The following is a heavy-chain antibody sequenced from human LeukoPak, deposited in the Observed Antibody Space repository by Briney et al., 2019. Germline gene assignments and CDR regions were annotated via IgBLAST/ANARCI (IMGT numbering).Heavy chain of an antibody. CDR2: IYYSGST. V-gene: IGHV4-39*07. D-gene: IGHD3-22*01. CDR1: GGSISSSSYY. Sequence: SETLSLTCTVSGGSISSSSYYWGWIRQPPGKGLEWIGSIYYSGSTYYNPSLKSRVTISVDTSKNQLSLKLSSVTAADTAVYYCARDIPFYYDSSGPDYWGQGTLVTVSS. J-gene: IGHJ4*02. CDR3: ARDIPFYYDSSGPDY.